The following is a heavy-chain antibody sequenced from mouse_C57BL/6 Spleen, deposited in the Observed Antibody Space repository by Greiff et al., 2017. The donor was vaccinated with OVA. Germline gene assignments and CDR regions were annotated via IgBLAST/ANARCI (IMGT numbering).Heavy chain of an antibody. J-gene: IGHJ4*01. V-gene: IGHV1-82*01. CDR3: AREELQGAMDY. CDR1: GYAFSSSW. CDR2: IYPGDGDT. D-gene: IGHD3-2*02. Sequence: VKLMESGPELVKPGASVKISCKASGYAFSSSWMNWVKQRPGKGLEWIGRIYPGDGDTNYNGKFKGKATLTADKSSSTAYMQLSSLTSEDSAVYFCAREELQGAMDYWGQGTSVTVSS.